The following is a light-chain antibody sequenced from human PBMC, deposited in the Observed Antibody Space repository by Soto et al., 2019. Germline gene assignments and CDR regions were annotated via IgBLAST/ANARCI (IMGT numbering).Light chain of an antibody. CDR2: GNG. Sequence: QSALTQPPSVSGAPGQRVTISCTGSSSNIGSHYDVHWYQQLPGTAPKLLIYGNGNRPSGVPDRFSGSKSGSSASLAISGLQPEDEADYYCQSFDSSLSASVFGGGTKLTVL. CDR1: SSNIGSHYD. CDR3: QSFDSSLSASV. J-gene: IGLJ1*01. V-gene: IGLV1-40*01.